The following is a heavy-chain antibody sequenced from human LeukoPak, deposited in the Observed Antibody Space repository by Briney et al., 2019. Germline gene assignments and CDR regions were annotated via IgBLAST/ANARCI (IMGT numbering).Heavy chain of an antibody. J-gene: IGHJ4*02. D-gene: IGHD3-16*01. V-gene: IGHV3-7*01. CDR1: GFTFRTYW. Sequence: GGSLRLSCAASGFTFRTYWMTWVRQAPGKGVEGVANIKQDGSEKNYVDSVKGGFTISRENARNSLYLQMDSLTVEDTAAYYCGRSSRFLDYWGQGTLVTVSP. CDR2: IKQDGSEK. CDR3: GRSSRFLDY.